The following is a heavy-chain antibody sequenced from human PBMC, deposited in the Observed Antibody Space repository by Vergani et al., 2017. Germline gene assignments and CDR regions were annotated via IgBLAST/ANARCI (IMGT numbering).Heavy chain of an antibody. CDR3: AKGAPRYSYGYNLDY. CDR1: GFTFSSYS. V-gene: IGHV3-23*04. D-gene: IGHD5-18*01. CDR2: ISGSGGYT. J-gene: IGHJ4*02. Sequence: EVQLVESGGGLVKPGGSLRLSCAASGFTFSSYSMNWVRQAPGKGLEWVSAISGSGGYTYYADSVKGRFTISRDNSKNTLYLQMNSLRAEDTAVYYCAKGAPRYSYGYNLDYWGQGALVTVSS.